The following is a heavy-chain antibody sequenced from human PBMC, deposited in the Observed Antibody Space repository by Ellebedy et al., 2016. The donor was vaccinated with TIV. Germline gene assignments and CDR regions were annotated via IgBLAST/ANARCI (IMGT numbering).Heavy chain of an antibody. D-gene: IGHD3-16*01. J-gene: IGHJ4*02. CDR1: GFTFSSYA. CDR3: ASLESYGFDQ. CDR2: IKLDGSER. V-gene: IGHV3-7*01. Sequence: GESLKISXAASGFTFSSYAMTWVRQAPGKGLEWVANIKLDGSERNHVDSVKGRFTISRDNAKNSLNLQMNSLRAEDTAVFYCASLESYGFDQWGQGTLVTVSS.